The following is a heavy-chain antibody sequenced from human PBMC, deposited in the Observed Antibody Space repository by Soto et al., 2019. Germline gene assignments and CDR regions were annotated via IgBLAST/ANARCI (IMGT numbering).Heavy chain of an antibody. Sequence: QLQLQESGSGLVKPSQTLSLTCAVSGGSISSGGYSWSWIRQPPGKGLEWIGYIYHSGSTYYNPSLKGRVNITVDRAQNPVSPKPGFGTAAGTAVEFFGRAGGLGAVAVDYWGQGTLVTVSS. CDR1: GGSISSGGYS. J-gene: IGHJ4*02. D-gene: IGHD6-19*01. CDR3: GRAGGLGAVAVDY. CDR2: IYHSGST. V-gene: IGHV4-30-2*01.